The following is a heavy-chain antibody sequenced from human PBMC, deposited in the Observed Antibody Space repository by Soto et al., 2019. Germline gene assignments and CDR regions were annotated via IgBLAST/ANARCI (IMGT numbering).Heavy chain of an antibody. V-gene: IGHV4-34*01. Sequence: QVQLQQWGAGLLKPSETLSLTCAVYGGSFSGYYWSWIRQPPGKGLEWIGEINHSGSTNYNPSLKSRVTISVDTSKNQFSLKLSSVTAADTAVYYCARGPWQQLVLPGVYYYYYMDVWGKGTTVTVSS. CDR2: INHSGST. CDR3: ARGPWQQLVLPGVYYYYYMDV. J-gene: IGHJ6*03. CDR1: GGSFSGYY. D-gene: IGHD6-13*01.